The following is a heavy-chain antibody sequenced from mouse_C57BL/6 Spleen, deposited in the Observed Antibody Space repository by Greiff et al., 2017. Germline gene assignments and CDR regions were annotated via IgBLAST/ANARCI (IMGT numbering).Heavy chain of an antibody. J-gene: IGHJ2*01. D-gene: IGHD2-3*01. CDR1: GFSLTSYG. Sequence: QVQLKESGPGLVQPSQSLSITCTVSGFSLTSYGVHWVRQSPGKGLEWLGVIWSGGSTDYNAAFISRLSISKDKSKSQVFFKMNSLQADETARYYCARIYDGYPYYFDYWGQGTTLTVSS. CDR2: IWSGGST. V-gene: IGHV2-2*01. CDR3: ARIYDGYPYYFDY.